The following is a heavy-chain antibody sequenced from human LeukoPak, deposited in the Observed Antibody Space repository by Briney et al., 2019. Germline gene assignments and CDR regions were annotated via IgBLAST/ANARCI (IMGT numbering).Heavy chain of an antibody. V-gene: IGHV1-2*02. Sequence: ASVKVSCKASGYTFTSYYMHWVRQAPGQGLEWMGWINPNSGGTNYAQKFQGRVTMTRDTSISTAYMELSRLRSDDTAVYYCARSGRYCSSTSCNWYYYYYMDVWGKGTTVTISS. J-gene: IGHJ6*03. CDR3: ARSGRYCSSTSCNWYYYYYMDV. D-gene: IGHD2-2*01. CDR2: INPNSGGT. CDR1: GYTFTSYY.